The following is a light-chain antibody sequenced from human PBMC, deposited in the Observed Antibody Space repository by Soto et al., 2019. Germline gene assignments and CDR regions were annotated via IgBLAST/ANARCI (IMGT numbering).Light chain of an antibody. V-gene: IGKV1-39*01. CDR2: AAS. CDR3: QQSYSTTWT. CDR1: QSISTY. Sequence: DIQMTQSPSSLSASVGDRVTITCRASQSISTYLHWYQQKPGKAPKLLIYAASSLQSGVPSRFSGSGSETEFTLTISSLQPEDFATYSCQQSYSTTWTFGQGTKVEIK. J-gene: IGKJ1*01.